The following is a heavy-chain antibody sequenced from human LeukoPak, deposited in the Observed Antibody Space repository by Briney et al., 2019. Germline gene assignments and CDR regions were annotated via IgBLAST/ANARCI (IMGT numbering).Heavy chain of an antibody. D-gene: IGHD3-16*01. CDR1: GFTVSSNY. Sequence: GGSLRLSCAVSGFTVSSNYFSWVRQAPGKGLEWVSVIYTEGTTYYADSVKGRFTISRDNSKNTVYLQMNSLRVEDTSVYYCASEGDWGQGTLVTVSS. CDR3: ASEGD. CDR2: IYTEGTT. J-gene: IGHJ4*02. V-gene: IGHV3-66*02.